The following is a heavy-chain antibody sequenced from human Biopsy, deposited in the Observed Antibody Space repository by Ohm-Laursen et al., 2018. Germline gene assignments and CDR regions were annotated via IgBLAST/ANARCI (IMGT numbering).Heavy chain of an antibody. CDR2: FAPENGKT. D-gene: IGHD1-1*01. V-gene: IGHV1-24*01. J-gene: IGHJ4*02. CDR1: GYTFINYG. CDR3: AADINVWNVNY. Sequence: SVKVSCKTSGYTFINYGINWVRQVPGKGLEWMGGFAPENGKTIYAQKFQGRVTMTEDTSTDTAYMELSSLRSEDTAVYYCAADINVWNVNYWGQGTQVTVSS.